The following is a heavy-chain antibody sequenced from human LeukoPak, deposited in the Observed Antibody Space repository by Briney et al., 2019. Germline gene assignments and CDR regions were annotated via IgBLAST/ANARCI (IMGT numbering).Heavy chain of an antibody. Sequence: GGSLRLSCAASGFTFSDYYMSWIRQAPGKGLEWVAVISSDVNIKYYADSVKGRFTISRDSSSKMVSLQMNSLGTEDTAVYYCVREGFYESGSLPTFYFDYWGQGTLVTVSS. CDR3: VREGFYESGSLPTFYFDY. V-gene: IGHV3-30-3*01. D-gene: IGHD3-10*01. J-gene: IGHJ4*02. CDR1: GFTFSDYY. CDR2: ISSDVNIK.